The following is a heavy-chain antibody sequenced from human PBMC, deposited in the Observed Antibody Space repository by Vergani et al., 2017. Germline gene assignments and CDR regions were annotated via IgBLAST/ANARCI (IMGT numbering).Heavy chain of an antibody. J-gene: IGHJ3*02. CDR1: GFTVSSNY. CDR3: TKSLVSGDAFDI. D-gene: IGHD1-26*01. Sequence: EVQLVESGGGLVQPGGSLRLSCAASGFTVSSNYMSWVRQAPGKGLEWVGRIKSKTDGGTTDYAAPVKGRFTISRDDSKNTLYLQMNSLKTEDTAVYYCTKSLVSGDAFDIWGQGTMVTVSS. V-gene: IGHV3-15*01. CDR2: IKSKTDGGTT.